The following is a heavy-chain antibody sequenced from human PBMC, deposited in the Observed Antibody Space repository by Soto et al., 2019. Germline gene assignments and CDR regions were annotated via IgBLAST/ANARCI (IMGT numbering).Heavy chain of an antibody. V-gene: IGHV1-69*13. CDR2: IIPIFGTA. CDR1: GGTFSSYA. J-gene: IGHJ6*02. Sequence: SVKVSCKASGGTFSSYAISWVRQAPGQRLKWKGGIIPIFGTANYAQKFQGRVTITADESTSTAYMELSSLRSEDTAVYYCARESPHYGDYYYYGMDVWGQGTTVTVSS. D-gene: IGHD4-17*01. CDR3: ARESPHYGDYYYYGMDV.